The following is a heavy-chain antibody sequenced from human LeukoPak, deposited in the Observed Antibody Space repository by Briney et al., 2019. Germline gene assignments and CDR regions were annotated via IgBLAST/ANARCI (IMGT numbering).Heavy chain of an antibody. J-gene: IGHJ3*02. D-gene: IGHD3-22*01. CDR3: ARPSDYYDKYAFDI. V-gene: IGHV3-74*01. CDR1: GFTFSSYG. CDR2: ITNDGSSR. Sequence: GGSLRLSCAASGFTFSSYGMHWVRQAPGKGLVWVARITNDGSSRSHADSVKGRFTISRDNDKNTVYLQMNSLRAEDTAVYYCARPSDYYDKYAFDIWGQGTMVTVSS.